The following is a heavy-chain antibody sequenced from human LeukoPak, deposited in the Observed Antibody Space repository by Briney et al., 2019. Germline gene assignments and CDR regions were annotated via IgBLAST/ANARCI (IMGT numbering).Heavy chain of an antibody. CDR3: AREGYTSGHFDY. Sequence: PGRSLRLSCAASGFTFSSYAMLWVRQAPGKGLEWVAVISYDGSNKYYADSVKGRFTISRDNSKNTLYLQMNSLRAEDTAVYYCAREGYTSGHFDYWGQGTLVTVST. V-gene: IGHV3-30-3*01. CDR1: GFTFSSYA. J-gene: IGHJ4*02. D-gene: IGHD6-19*01. CDR2: ISYDGSNK.